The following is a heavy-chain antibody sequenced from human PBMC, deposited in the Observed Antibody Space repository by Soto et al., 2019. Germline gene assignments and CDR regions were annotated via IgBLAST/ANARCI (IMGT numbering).Heavy chain of an antibody. J-gene: IGHJ6*03. CDR3: ARDLRAPLVATAMPYDMDV. D-gene: IGHD2-21*02. Sequence: EVQLVESGGGLVQPGGSLRLSCAASGFTFGRYSMKWVRQAPGKGLEWVSFILSSSGVIYYADSVKGRFTISRDNAKNSLYLQRNSLRAEDTAVYYWARDLRAPLVATAMPYDMDVWGTGTTVTVSS. CDR2: ILSSSGVI. CDR1: GFTFGRYS. V-gene: IGHV3-48*01.